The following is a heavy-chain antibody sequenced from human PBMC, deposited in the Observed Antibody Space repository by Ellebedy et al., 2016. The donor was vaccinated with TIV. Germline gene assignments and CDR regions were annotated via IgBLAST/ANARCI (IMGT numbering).Heavy chain of an antibody. CDR2: IDTDGTRT. CDR1: GFTFSRYW. V-gene: IGHV3-74*01. J-gene: IGHJ4*02. CDR3: ASGMVVSMTGTSDY. D-gene: IGHD2-8*02. Sequence: GGSLRLXCAASGFTFSRYWMYWVRQVPGKGLVWVSRIDTDGTRTDYADSVKGRFTISRDNAKSTLYLQMNNLRAEDSALYYCASGMVVSMTGTSDYWGQGTLVTVSS.